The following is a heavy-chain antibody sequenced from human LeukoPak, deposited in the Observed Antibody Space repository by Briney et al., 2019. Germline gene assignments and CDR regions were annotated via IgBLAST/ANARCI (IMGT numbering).Heavy chain of an antibody. CDR3: AKGGTSVIRYVDF. J-gene: IGHJ4*02. D-gene: IGHD2-21*01. V-gene: IGHV3-30*18. CDR1: GFTFSSYS. CDR2: LSYDGANK. Sequence: GGSLRLSCVASGFTFSSYSMQWVRQTPGKGLEWVAILSYDGANKFYGETVKGRFTISRDNSQNTVYLQMNSLRADDTAVYYCAKGGTSVIRYVDFWGQGTLVTVSS.